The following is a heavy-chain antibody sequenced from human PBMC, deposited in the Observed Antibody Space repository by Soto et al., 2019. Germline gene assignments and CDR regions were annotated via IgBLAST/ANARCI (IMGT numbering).Heavy chain of an antibody. J-gene: IGHJ6*02. V-gene: IGHV4-4*07. CDR3: ARESYYDSSGSYGMDV. CDR1: GGSISSYY. CDR2: IYTSGST. D-gene: IGHD3-22*01. Sequence: PSETLSLTCTVSGGSISSYYWSWIRQPAGKGLEWIGRIYTSGSTNYNPSLKSRVTMSVDTSKNQFSLKLSSVTAADTAVYYCARESYYDSSGSYGMDVWGQGTTVTVSS.